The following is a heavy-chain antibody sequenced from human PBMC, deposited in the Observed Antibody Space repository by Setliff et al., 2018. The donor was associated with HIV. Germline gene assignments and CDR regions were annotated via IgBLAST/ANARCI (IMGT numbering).Heavy chain of an antibody. J-gene: IGHJ4*02. V-gene: IGHV4-59*01. Sequence: SETLSLTCTVSGGSTSSYYWSWIRQPPGKGLEWIGSIYYTGSTDYNPSLMSRVTISLDTPKNQFSLKLNSVIAADTAVYYCARNRVPSSLWGQGTLVTVS. CDR3: ARNRVPSSL. CDR1: GGSTSSYY. CDR2: IYYTGST. D-gene: IGHD3-10*01.